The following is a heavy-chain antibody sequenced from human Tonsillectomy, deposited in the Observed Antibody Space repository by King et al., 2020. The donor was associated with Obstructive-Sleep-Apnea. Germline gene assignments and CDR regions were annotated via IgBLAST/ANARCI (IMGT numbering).Heavy chain of an antibody. CDR2: IYYSGSN. V-gene: IGHV4-39*07. J-gene: IGHJ6*02. CDR3: ARVRYYYGMDV. CDR1: GGSISSSSYY. Sequence: QLQESGPGLVKPSETLSLTCTVSGGSISSSSYYWGWIRQPPGKGLEWIGSIYYSGSNYYNPSLKSRVTISVDTSKNQFSLKLSSVTAADTAVYYCARVRYYYGMDVWGQGTTVTVSS.